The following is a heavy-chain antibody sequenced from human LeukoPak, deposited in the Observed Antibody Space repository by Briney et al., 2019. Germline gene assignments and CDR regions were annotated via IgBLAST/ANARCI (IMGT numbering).Heavy chain of an antibody. CDR1: GFTFSSYA. V-gene: IGHV3-23*01. J-gene: IGHJ4*02. D-gene: IGHD3-10*01. Sequence: GGSLRLSCAASGFTFSSYAMMWVRQSPEKGLEWVSSITGGGDGTYYADSVRGRFTISRDNSKNTLYLQMNSLRAEDTAVYFCVKGFVHPTDYFEYWGQGTLVTVSS. CDR2: ITGGGDGT. CDR3: VKGFVHPTDYFEY.